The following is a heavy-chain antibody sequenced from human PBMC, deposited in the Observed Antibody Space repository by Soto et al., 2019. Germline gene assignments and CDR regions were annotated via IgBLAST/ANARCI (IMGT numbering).Heavy chain of an antibody. Sequence: SSETLSLTCTVSGGSIDSYYWSWIRQPPGKGLEWLGYIYYSGSTNYNPSLKSRGTISLDTSGNKFSLNLRSVTAADTAVYYCARGVSSFDLWGQGTLVTVS. CDR1: GGSIDSYY. CDR2: IYYSGST. D-gene: IGHD3-10*01. V-gene: IGHV4-59*01. J-gene: IGHJ5*01. CDR3: ARGVSSFDL.